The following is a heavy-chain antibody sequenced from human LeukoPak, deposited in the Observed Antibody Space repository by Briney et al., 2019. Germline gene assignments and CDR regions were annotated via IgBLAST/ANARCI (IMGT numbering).Heavy chain of an antibody. J-gene: IGHJ5*02. CDR2: INAGNGNT. CDR1: GGTFSSYA. Sequence: ASVKVSCKASGGTFSSYAISWVRQAPGQRLEWMGWINAGNGNTKYSQKFQGRVTITRDTSASTAYMELSSLRSEDTAVYYCAMGGYCSSTSCYLGPWFDPWGQGTLVTVSS. CDR3: AMGGYCSSTSCYLGPWFDP. D-gene: IGHD2-2*01. V-gene: IGHV1-3*01.